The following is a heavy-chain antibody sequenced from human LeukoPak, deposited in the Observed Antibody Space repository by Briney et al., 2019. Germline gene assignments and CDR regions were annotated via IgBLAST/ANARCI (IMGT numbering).Heavy chain of an antibody. CDR3: ARHPLEYYDFWSGYTPLDY. V-gene: IGHV4-59*08. CDR2: IYYSGST. D-gene: IGHD3-3*01. J-gene: IGHJ4*02. Sequence: SETLSLTCAVYGGSFSGYYWSWIRQPPGKGLGWIGYIYYSGSTNYNPSLKSRVTISVDTSKNQFSLKLSSVTAADTAVYYCARHPLEYYDFWSGYTPLDYWGQGTLVTVSS. CDR1: GGSFSGYY.